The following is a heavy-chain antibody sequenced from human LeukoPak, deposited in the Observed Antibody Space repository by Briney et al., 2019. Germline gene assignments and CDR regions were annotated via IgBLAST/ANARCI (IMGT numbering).Heavy chain of an antibody. D-gene: IGHD1-26*01. CDR2: IIPIFGTA. V-gene: IGHV1-69*13. CDR1: GGTFSSYA. CDR3: ARVSGSHTARDYYYYYMDV. J-gene: IGHJ6*03. Sequence: ASVKVSCKASGGTFSSYAISWVRQAPGQGLEWMGGIIPIFGTANYAQKFQGRVTITADESTSTAYMELSSLRSEDTAVYYCARVSGSHTARDYYYYYMDVWGKGTTVTISS.